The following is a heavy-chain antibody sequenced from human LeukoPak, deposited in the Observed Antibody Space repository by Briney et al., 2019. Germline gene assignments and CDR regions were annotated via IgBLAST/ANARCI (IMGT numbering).Heavy chain of an antibody. D-gene: IGHD6-13*01. CDR3: ARLGYSRSGASWFDP. Sequence: SDTVSLMCSVCVDSMRRYYWMGMPRPRGGAVEGLGYIYYSGITNYTPSLKSRVTISVDTSKNQLSLKLSSVNAADTAVYYCARLGYSRSGASWFDPWGQGTLVTVSS. V-gene: IGHV4-59*07. CDR2: IYYSGIT. J-gene: IGHJ5*02. CDR1: VDSMRRYY.